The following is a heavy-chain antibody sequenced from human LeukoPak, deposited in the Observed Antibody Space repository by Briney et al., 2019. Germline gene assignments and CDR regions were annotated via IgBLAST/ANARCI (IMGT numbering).Heavy chain of an antibody. D-gene: IGHD3-16*02. Sequence: GGSLRLSCAASGFTFSSYSMNWVRQAPGKGLEWVSSISSSSSYIYYADSVKGRFTISRDNAKNSLYLQMNSLRAEDTAVYYCAREGLYDYVWGGYRLPLDYWGQGTLVTVSS. CDR3: AREGLYDYVWGGYRLPLDY. CDR2: ISSSSSYI. V-gene: IGHV3-21*01. CDR1: GFTFSSYS. J-gene: IGHJ4*02.